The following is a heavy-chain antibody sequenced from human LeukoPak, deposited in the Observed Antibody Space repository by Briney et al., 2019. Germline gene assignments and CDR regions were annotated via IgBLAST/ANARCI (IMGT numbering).Heavy chain of an antibody. D-gene: IGHD3-22*01. CDR3: ARDLWWFPYDSSGYYPGYYFDY. Sequence: GGSLRLSCVVSGFTFSSYGFHWVRQTPGKGLEWVAAIWYDGSKRYHADSVKGRFTISRDDSKNTLYLQMNSLRAEDTAVYYCARDLWWFPYDSSGYYPGYYFDYWGQGTLVTVSS. CDR1: GFTFSSYG. V-gene: IGHV3-33*01. J-gene: IGHJ4*02. CDR2: IWYDGSKR.